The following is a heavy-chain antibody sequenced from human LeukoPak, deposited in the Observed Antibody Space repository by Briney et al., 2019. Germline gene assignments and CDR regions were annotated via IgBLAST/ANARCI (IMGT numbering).Heavy chain of an antibody. CDR1: GDSISSYY. D-gene: IGHD4-11*01. CDR3: ARMTTVTTYNWFDP. J-gene: IGHJ5*02. Sequence: PSETLSLTCTVSGDSISSYYWSWIRQPAGKGLEWIGRIYTSGSTNYNPSLKSRVTMSVDTSKNQFSLRLTSVTAADTAIYYCARMTTVTTYNWFDPWGQGTLVTVSS. V-gene: IGHV4-4*07. CDR2: IYTSGST.